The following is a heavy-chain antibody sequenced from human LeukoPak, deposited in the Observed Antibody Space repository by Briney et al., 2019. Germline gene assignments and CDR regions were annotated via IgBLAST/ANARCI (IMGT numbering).Heavy chain of an antibody. CDR3: ARGCSGSSGL. CDR2: IYYSGTT. CDR1: GGSISTEY. V-gene: IGHV4-59*01. J-gene: IGHJ3*01. Sequence: SETLSLTCTVSGGSISTEYWSWIRQPPGKGLEWIGYIYYSGTTNYNPSLKSRVTISVDTSKNQFSLQLTSVTAADTAIYYCARGCSGSSGLWGQGTMVIVSS. D-gene: IGHD1-26*01.